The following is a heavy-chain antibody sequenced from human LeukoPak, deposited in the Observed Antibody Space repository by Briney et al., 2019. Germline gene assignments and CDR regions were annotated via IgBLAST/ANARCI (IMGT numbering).Heavy chain of an antibody. CDR3: ARAWGQGYSSSHFDY. CDR2: IYYSGST. Sequence: PSETLSLTCTVSGGSISSSSYYWGWIRQPPGKGLEWIGSIYYSGSTYYNPSLKSRVTISVDTSKNQFSLKLSSVTAADTAVYYCARAWGQGYSSSHFDYWGQGTLVTVSS. CDR1: GGSISSSSYY. J-gene: IGHJ4*02. D-gene: IGHD6-13*01. V-gene: IGHV4-39*07.